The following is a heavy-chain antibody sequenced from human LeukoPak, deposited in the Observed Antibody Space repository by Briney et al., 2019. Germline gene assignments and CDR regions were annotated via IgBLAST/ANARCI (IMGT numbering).Heavy chain of an antibody. V-gene: IGHV3-11*04. Sequence: GGSLRLSCEGSGFSFSEYWMSWVRQAPGKGLEWVANIRGSGSGMGSGNYYAGSVKGRFTISRDNAKNSLYLQMNSLRAEDTAFYYCARDDNWGFDYWGQGTLVTVSS. CDR1: GFSFSEYW. D-gene: IGHD7-27*01. CDR3: ARDDNWGFDY. CDR2: IRGSGSGM. J-gene: IGHJ4*02.